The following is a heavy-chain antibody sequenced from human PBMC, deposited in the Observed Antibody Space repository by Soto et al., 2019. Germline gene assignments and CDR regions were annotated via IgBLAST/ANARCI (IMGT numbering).Heavy chain of an antibody. CDR2: INHSGST. CDR3: ARDYPWNYFDY. V-gene: IGHV4-34*01. Sequence: QVQLQQWGAGLLKPSETLSLTCAVYGGSFSGYYWSWIRQPPGKGLEWIGEINHSGSTNYNPSLKSRVTISVDTSKNQCYLKLSSVTAADTAVYYCARDYPWNYFDYWGQGTLVTVSS. CDR1: GGSFSGYY. J-gene: IGHJ4*02. D-gene: IGHD1-1*01.